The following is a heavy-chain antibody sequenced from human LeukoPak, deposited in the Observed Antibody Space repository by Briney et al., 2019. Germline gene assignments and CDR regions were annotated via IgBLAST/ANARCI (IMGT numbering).Heavy chain of an antibody. CDR2: ITSNDGST. J-gene: IGHJ5*02. CDR1: GFTSSSCA. CDR3: ARAAWFDP. V-gene: IGHV3-64*01. Sequence: GGSLPLCCAASGFTSSSCAMHWVRQAPGKGVEYVSTITSNDGSTYYANSVKGRFTISRDNSKNTLYLQMGSLRAEDMAVYYCARAAWFDPWGQGTLVTVSS.